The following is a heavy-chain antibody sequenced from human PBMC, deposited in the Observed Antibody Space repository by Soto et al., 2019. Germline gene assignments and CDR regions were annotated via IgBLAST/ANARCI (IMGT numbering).Heavy chain of an antibody. D-gene: IGHD3-16*02. CDR1: GFAFSSYA. CDR3: AEDRGFIDPFDY. CDR2: ISGSTSGT. V-gene: IGHV3-23*01. J-gene: IGHJ4*02. Sequence: PGGSLRLSCAASGFAFSSYAMSWVRQAPGKGLERVSSISGSTSGTYYADAVKGRFTISRDNSNNTLYLQMNSLRAEDTAVYYCAEDRGFIDPFDYWGQGALVTVSS.